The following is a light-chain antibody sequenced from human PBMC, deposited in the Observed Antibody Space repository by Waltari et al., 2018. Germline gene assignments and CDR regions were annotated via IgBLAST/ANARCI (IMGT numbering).Light chain of an antibody. CDR1: QSISSW. V-gene: IGKV1-5*03. CDR3: QHYSNYPVT. J-gene: IGKJ2*01. CDR2: KAS. Sequence: DIQMTQSPSTLSASVGDRVTLTCRASQSISSWLAWYQQKPGKAPKLLISKASTLESGVPSRFGGSGSGTEFTLTISSLQPDDFATYYCQHYSNYPVTFGQGTKLEIK.